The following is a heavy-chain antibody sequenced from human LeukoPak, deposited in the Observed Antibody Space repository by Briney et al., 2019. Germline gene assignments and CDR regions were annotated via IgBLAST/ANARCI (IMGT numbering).Heavy chain of an antibody. V-gene: IGHV4-31*03. CDR1: GGSISSGGYY. CDR2: IYYSGST. Sequence: DPSETLSLTCTVSGGSISSGGYYWSWIRQHPGKGLEWIGYIYYSGSTYYNPSLKSRVTISVDTSKNQFSLKLSSVTAADTAVYYCATSQDYYYYGMDVWGQGTTVTVSS. J-gene: IGHJ6*02. CDR3: ATSQDYYYYGMDV.